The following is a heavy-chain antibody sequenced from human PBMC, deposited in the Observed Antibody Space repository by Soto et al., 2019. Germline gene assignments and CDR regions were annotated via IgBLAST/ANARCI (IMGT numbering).Heavy chain of an antibody. CDR3: ARVRAIAARRPVFDY. CDR1: GGSISSGDYY. V-gene: IGHV4-30-4*01. CDR2: IYYSGST. Sequence: SETLSLTCTVSGGSISSGDYYWSWIRQPPGKGLEWIGYIYYSGSTYYNPSLKSRVTISVDTSKNQFSLKLSSVTAADTAVYYCARVRAIAARRPVFDYWGQGTLVTVSS. J-gene: IGHJ4*02. D-gene: IGHD6-6*01.